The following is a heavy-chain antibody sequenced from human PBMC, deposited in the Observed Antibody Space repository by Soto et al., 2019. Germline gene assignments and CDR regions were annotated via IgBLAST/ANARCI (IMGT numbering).Heavy chain of an antibody. CDR2: INHSGST. CDR1: GGSFSGYY. Sequence: SETLSLTCAVYGGSFSGYYWSWIRQPPGKGLEWIGEINHSGSTNYNPSLKSRVTISVDTSKNQFSLKLSSVTAADTAVYYCARGTVTNFDYWGQGTLVTVSS. D-gene: IGHD4-17*01. V-gene: IGHV4-34*01. CDR3: ARGTVTNFDY. J-gene: IGHJ4*02.